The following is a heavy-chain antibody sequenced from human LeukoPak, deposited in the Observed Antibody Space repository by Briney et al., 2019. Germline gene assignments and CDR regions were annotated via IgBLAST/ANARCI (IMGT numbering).Heavy chain of an antibody. J-gene: IGHJ4*02. D-gene: IGHD2-21*02. CDR1: GFTFSDYY. CDR3: AKDQALAYCGGDCYTFDH. CDR2: ISSSGSTI. Sequence: GGSLRLSCAASGFTFSDYYMSWIRQAPGKGLEWVSYISSSGSTIYYADSVKGRFTISRDNAKNSLYLQMNSLRAEDTAVYYCAKDQALAYCGGDCYTFDHWGQGTLVTVSS. V-gene: IGHV3-11*04.